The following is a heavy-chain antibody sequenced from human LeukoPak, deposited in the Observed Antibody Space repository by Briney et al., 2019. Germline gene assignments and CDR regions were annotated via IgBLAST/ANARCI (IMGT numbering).Heavy chain of an antibody. CDR1: GFTFSSYE. J-gene: IGHJ6*04. CDR2: ISSSGSTI. Sequence: PGGSLRLSCAASGFTFSSYEMNWVRQAPGKGLEWVSYISSSGSTIYYADSVKGRFTISRDNAKNSLYLQMNSLRAEDTAAYYCARVGFSAAAGHMDVWGKGTTVTVSS. V-gene: IGHV3-48*03. D-gene: IGHD6-13*01. CDR3: ARVGFSAAAGHMDV.